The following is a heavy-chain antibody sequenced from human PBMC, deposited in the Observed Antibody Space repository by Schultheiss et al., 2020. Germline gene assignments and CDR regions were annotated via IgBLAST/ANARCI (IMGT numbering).Heavy chain of an antibody. Sequence: GGSLRLSCAASGFTFSSYSMNWVRQAPGKGLEWVSSISSSSSYIYYADSVKGRFTISRDNAKNSLYLQMNSLRAEDTAVYYCAREPYYYDSSGNDAFISGAKGQWSPSPQ. CDR3: AREPYYYDSSGNDAFIS. CDR1: GFTFSSYS. V-gene: IGHV3-21*01. CDR2: ISSSSSYI. D-gene: IGHD3-22*01. J-gene: IGHJ3*02.